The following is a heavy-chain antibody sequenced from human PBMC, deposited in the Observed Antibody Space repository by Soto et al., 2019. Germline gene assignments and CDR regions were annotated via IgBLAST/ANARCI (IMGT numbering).Heavy chain of an antibody. CDR2: INHSGST. V-gene: IGHV4-34*01. J-gene: IGHJ2*01. CDR1: GGSISPYF. CDR3: ARLASGWQYYYFDF. D-gene: IGHD6-19*01. Sequence: SETLSLTCAVYGGSISPYFWSWIRQPPGKGLEWIGEINHSGSTNYNPSLTRRATLSVDTSKNQVSLKLTSVTAADTAVYYCARLASGWQYYYFDFWGRGTPVTVSS.